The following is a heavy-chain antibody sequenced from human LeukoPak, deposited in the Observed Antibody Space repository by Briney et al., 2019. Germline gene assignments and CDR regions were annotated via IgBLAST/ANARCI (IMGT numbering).Heavy chain of an antibody. D-gene: IGHD5-12*01. CDR1: GGSISSSSYY. J-gene: IGHJ3*02. Sequence: PSETLSLTCTVSGGSISSSSYYWGWIRQPPGKGLEWIGSIYYSGSTNYNPSLKSRVTISVDTSKNQFSLKLSSVTAADTAVYYCASSGYNSYLDAFDIWGQGTMVTVSS. CDR3: ASSGYNSYLDAFDI. CDR2: IYYSGST. V-gene: IGHV4-39*07.